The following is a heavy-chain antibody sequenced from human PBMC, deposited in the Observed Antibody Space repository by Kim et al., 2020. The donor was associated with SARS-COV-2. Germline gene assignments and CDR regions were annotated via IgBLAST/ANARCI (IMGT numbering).Heavy chain of an antibody. V-gene: IGHV6-1*01. CDR3: ATDNLLSSGWYYFDY. D-gene: IGHD6-19*01. J-gene: IGHJ4*02. Sequence: VAVKSRKTLNTDTSKNQFYLQLNSVTPDDTAVYYCATDNLLSSGWYYFDYWGQGTLVTVSS.